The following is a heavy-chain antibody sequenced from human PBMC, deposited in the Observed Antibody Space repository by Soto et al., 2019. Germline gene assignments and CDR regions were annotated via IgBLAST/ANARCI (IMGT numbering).Heavy chain of an antibody. CDR1: GFTFSSYA. CDR2: ISYDGSNK. Sequence: VQLVESGGGVVQPGRSLRLSCAASGFTFSSYAVHWVRQAPGKGLEWVAVISYDGSNKYYADSVKGRFTISRDNSKNALYLQMNSLRAEDTAVYYCARPRGYSNYVNFDYWGQGTLVTVSS. D-gene: IGHD4-4*01. J-gene: IGHJ4*02. V-gene: IGHV3-30-3*01. CDR3: ARPRGYSNYVNFDY.